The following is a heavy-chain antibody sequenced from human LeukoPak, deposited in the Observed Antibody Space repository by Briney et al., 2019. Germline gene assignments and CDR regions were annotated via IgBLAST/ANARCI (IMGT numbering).Heavy chain of an antibody. CDR3: AKDIQSTY. Sequence: GGSLRLSCAASGFTFSSYAMSWVRQAPGKGLQWVSSISGSGDSTYYADSVKGRFTTSRDDSKNTVYLQMSSLRAEDTAIYYCAKDIQSTYWGQGTLVTVSS. J-gene: IGHJ4*02. D-gene: IGHD4-11*01. CDR1: GFTFSSYA. CDR2: ISGSGDST. V-gene: IGHV3-23*01.